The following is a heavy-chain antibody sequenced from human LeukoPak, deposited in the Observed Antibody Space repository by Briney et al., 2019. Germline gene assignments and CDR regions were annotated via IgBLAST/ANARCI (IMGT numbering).Heavy chain of an antibody. J-gene: IGHJ4*02. CDR2: ISGSGGST. Sequence: GGSLRLSCAASGFTFSNYAMSWVRQAPGKGLEWVSAISGSGGSTYSADSVKGRFTISRDNSKNTLYLQMNSLRAEDTAVYYFFKQRTAYDILTGPFDYWGQGTLVTVSS. D-gene: IGHD3-9*01. CDR1: GFTFSNYA. V-gene: IGHV3-23*01. CDR3: FKQRTAYDILTGPFDY.